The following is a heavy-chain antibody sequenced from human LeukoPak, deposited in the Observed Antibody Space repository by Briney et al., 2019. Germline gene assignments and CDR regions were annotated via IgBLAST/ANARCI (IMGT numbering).Heavy chain of an antibody. CDR2: IPYDGSQN. J-gene: IGHJ6*03. D-gene: IGHD1-14*01. CDR1: DFPFIGYT. CDR3: TTTSQYYYYMDV. V-gene: IGHV3-30*04. Sequence: GGSLRLSCAASDFPFIGYTMHWVRQAPGKGLEWVAGIPYDGSQNSYADSVEGRFSISRDNSKSALYLQMNSLKTEDTAVYYCTTTSQYYYYMDVWGKGTTVTVSS.